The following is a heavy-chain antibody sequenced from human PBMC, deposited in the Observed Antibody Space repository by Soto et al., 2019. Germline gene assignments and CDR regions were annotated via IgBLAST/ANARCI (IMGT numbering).Heavy chain of an antibody. Sequence: PSETLSLTCTVSCGSISSGVYYWSWIRQHPGKGLEWIGYIYYSVITYYNPSLKSRVTISVDTSKNQFSLKLSSVTAADTAVYYGAREDSQSDGAFAYWAQGALVTVSS. J-gene: IGHJ4*02. CDR1: CGSISSGVYY. CDR2: IYYSVIT. D-gene: IGHD3-22*01. V-gene: IGHV4-31*03. CDR3: AREDSQSDGAFAY.